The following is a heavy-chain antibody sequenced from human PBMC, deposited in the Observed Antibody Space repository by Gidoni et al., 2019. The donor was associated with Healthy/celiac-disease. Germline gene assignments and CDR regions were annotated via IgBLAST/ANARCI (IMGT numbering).Heavy chain of an antibody. V-gene: IGHV3-48*02. D-gene: IGHD3-22*01. Sequence: EVQLVESGGGLVQPGGSLRLSCAASGFTFSSYSMNWVRQAPGKGLEWVSYISSSSSTIYYADSVKGRFTISRDNAKNSLYLQMNSLRDEDTAVYYCATQYYYDSSGFHPTYWYFDLWGRGTLVTVSS. CDR2: ISSSSSTI. CDR3: ATQYYYDSSGFHPTYWYFDL. CDR1: GFTFSSYS. J-gene: IGHJ2*01.